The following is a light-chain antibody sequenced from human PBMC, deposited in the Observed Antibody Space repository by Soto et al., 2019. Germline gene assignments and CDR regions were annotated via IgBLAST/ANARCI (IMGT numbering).Light chain of an antibody. Sequence: EIVLTQSPATLSLSPGERATLSCRASQSVSSYLAWYQQKPGQAPRLLIYDVSTRATGIPARFRGSGSATEFTLTISSVQSEDFAVYYCHQYSDHMYTFGQGTKVDIK. V-gene: IGKV3-15*01. J-gene: IGKJ2*01. CDR2: DVS. CDR3: HQYSDHMYT. CDR1: QSVSSY.